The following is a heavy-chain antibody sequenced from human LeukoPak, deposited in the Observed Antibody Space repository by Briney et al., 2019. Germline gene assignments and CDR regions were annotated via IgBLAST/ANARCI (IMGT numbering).Heavy chain of an antibody. D-gene: IGHD1-26*01. V-gene: IGHV3-7*05. CDR1: GFTFSSYW. CDR2: IKHDGSGK. CDR3: ARGLGDFDY. J-gene: IGHJ4*02. Sequence: GGSLRLSCAASGFTFSSYWMSWVRQAPGKGLEWVARIKHDGSGKSYVDSVKGRFTISRDNAKNSLYLQMNSLRAEDTVVYYCARGLGDFDYWGQGTLVTVSS.